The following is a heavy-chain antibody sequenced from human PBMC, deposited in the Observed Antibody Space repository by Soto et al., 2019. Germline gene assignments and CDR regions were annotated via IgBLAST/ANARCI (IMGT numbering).Heavy chain of an antibody. CDR3: ARGGSYSRWSLAFDP. CDR1: GGSISSYY. J-gene: IGHJ5*02. CDR2: IYYSGST. Sequence: SKTLSLTCTVSGGSISSYYWSWIRQPPGKGLEWIGYIYYSGSTNYNPSLKSRVTISVDTSKNQFSLKLSSVTAADTAVYYCARGGSYSRWSLAFDPWGQGTLVTVSS. D-gene: IGHD6-6*01. V-gene: IGHV4-59*01.